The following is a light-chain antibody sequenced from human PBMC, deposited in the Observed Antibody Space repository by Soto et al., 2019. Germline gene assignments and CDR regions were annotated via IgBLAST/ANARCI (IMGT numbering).Light chain of an antibody. Sequence: LTQPASVSGSPVQSITISCTGTSSDVGGYNHVSWYQIHPGKAPKLIIYEVTSRPSGVSYRLSGSKSGNSASLTISGLXAEDEADYYCSSYASSSSYVFGGGTKV. CDR1: SSDVGGYNH. CDR3: SSYASSSSYV. V-gene: IGLV2-14*01. CDR2: EVT. J-gene: IGLJ1*01.